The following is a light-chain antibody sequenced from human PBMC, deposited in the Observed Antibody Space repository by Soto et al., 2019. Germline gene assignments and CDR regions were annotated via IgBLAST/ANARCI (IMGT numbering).Light chain of an antibody. CDR3: CSYAGGLTSAGYV. V-gene: IGLV2-23*01. J-gene: IGLJ1*01. CDR1: SSDVGTYNL. CDR2: EGS. Sequence: QSALTQPASVSGSPGQSITISCTGSSSDVGTYNLVSWYQQHPGKAPKLMIYEGSKRPSGVSNRFSGSKSVNTASLTISGLRAEDEADYYCCSYAGGLTSAGYVFGTATKLTVL.